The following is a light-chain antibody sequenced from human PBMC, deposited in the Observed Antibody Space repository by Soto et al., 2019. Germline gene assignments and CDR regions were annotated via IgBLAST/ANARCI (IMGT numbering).Light chain of an antibody. J-gene: IGKJ1*01. Sequence: EIVLTQSPGTLSLSPGERATLSCRASQSVSSSYLAWYQQKPGQAPRLLIYGASSRATGIPDWFGGSGSGTDFTLTISRLEPEDFAVYYCQLLRTFGQGTKVDIK. CDR2: GAS. CDR1: QSVSSSY. CDR3: QLLRT. V-gene: IGKV3-20*01.